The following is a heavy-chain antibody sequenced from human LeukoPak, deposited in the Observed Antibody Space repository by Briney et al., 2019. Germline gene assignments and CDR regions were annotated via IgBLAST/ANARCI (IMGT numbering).Heavy chain of an antibody. CDR2: ISTSSSYI. Sequence: SGGSLRLSCAASGFTFSVYSMNWVRQAPGRGLEWVSSISTSSSYIYYADSVKGRFTISRDNARNSLYLQMNSLRAEDMAVYYCARDRYCGGDCSSPSNWFDPWGQGTLVTVSS. J-gene: IGHJ5*02. CDR3: ARDRYCGGDCSSPSNWFDP. CDR1: GFTFSVYS. D-gene: IGHD2-21*02. V-gene: IGHV3-21*01.